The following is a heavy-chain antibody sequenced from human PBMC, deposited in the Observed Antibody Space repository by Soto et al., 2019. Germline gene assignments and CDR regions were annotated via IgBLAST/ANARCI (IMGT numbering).Heavy chain of an antibody. Sequence: EVHLLESGGGLVQPGGSLRLSCAASGFTFSNYAMTWVRQAPGKGLEWVSVISGTGGGTNNADSAKGRFTTSRDNSKNTLYLQMNSLRAEDTAVYYCAKRAFYGSGIPNYYGMDVCGQGTAFTVSS. V-gene: IGHV3-23*01. J-gene: IGHJ6*02. D-gene: IGHD3-10*01. CDR3: AKRAFYGSGIPNYYGMDV. CDR2: ISGTGGGT. CDR1: GFTFSNYA.